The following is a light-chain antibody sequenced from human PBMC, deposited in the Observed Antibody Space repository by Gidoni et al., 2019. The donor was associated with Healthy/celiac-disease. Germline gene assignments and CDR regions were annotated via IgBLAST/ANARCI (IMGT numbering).Light chain of an antibody. J-gene: IGKJ3*01. CDR2: GAS. V-gene: IGKV3-20*01. CDR1: QSVSSSY. CDR3: QQYGSSRT. Sequence: EIVLTQSPGTLSLSPGERATLSCRASQSVSSSYLAWYQQKPGQAPSLLIYGASSRATGIPDRFSGSGSGTDFTLTISRLEPEDFAVYYCQQYGSSRTFGPGTKVDIK.